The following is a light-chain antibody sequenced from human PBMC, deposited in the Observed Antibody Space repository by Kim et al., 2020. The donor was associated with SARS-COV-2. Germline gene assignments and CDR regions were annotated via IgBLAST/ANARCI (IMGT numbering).Light chain of an antibody. CDR2: DAS. Sequence: DIQMTQSPSSLSASVGDRVTITCQASQDISNYLNWYQQKPGKAPKLLIYDASNLETGVPSSFSGSGSGTYFTFTISSLQPEDIATYYCQQYDNLPYTFGQGTKLEIK. J-gene: IGKJ2*01. CDR3: QQYDNLPYT. V-gene: IGKV1-33*01. CDR1: QDISNY.